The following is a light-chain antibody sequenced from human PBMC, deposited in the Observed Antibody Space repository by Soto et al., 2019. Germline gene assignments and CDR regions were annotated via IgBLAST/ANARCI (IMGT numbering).Light chain of an antibody. CDR1: SSDVGGYSY. CDR2: DVS. J-gene: IGLJ2*01. V-gene: IGLV2-14*01. Sequence: QSALTQPASVSGSPGQSITISCTGTSSDVGGYSYVSWYQQHPGKAPKLMIYDVSNRPSGVSNRFSGSKSGNTASLTNSGLQAEDEADYYCSSYTSSSPLVFGGGTKLTVL. CDR3: SSYTSSSPLV.